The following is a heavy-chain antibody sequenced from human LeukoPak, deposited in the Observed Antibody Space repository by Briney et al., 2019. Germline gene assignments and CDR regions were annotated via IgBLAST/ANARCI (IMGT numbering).Heavy chain of an antibody. J-gene: IGHJ6*03. D-gene: IGHD2-2*01. V-gene: IGHV1-2*02. CDR3: ARDIGYCSSTSCYPLDYMDV. CDR2: INPNSGGT. CDR1: GYTFTDYY. Sequence: GASVKVSCKASGYTFTDYYMHWVRQAPGQGLEWMGWINPNSGGTNYAQKFQGRVTMTRDTPITTAYMELSRLRSDDTAVYYCARDIGYCSSTSCYPLDYMDVWGKGTTVTVSS.